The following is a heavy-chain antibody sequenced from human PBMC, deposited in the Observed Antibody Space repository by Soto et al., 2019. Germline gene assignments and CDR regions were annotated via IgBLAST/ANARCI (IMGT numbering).Heavy chain of an antibody. Sequence: QLQLQESGSGLVKPSQTLSLTCAVSGGSISSGDYSWNWIRQPPGKGLEWIGYIYSGGSTYYNPFLQSRCTTSVDRSRNQVSLKLNSVTAADTAVYYGARFRREYDNSGPVDYWGQGTLVTVSS. CDR3: ARFRREYDNSGPVDY. D-gene: IGHD3-22*01. J-gene: IGHJ4*02. CDR1: GGSISSGDYS. V-gene: IGHV4-30-2*01. CDR2: IYSGGST.